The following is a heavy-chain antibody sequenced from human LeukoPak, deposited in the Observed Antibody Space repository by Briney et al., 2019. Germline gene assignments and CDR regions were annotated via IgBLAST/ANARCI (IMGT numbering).Heavy chain of an antibody. CDR1: GGTFSNYA. V-gene: IGHV1-69*05. CDR2: IIPIFAPA. D-gene: IGHD5-24*01. Sequence: GASVRVSCKASGGTFSNYALSWVRQAPGQGLEWMGRIIPIFAPANYAQKFQGRVTITTDESTSTAYMELNSLRSEDTAVHYCARVKDGYNYGGFDYWGQGTLVTVSS. J-gene: IGHJ4*02. CDR3: ARVKDGYNYGGFDY.